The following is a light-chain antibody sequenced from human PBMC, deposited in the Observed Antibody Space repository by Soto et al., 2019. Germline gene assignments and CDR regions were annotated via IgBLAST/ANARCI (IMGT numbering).Light chain of an antibody. CDR1: QGISSW. V-gene: IGKV1-5*03. CDR2: KAS. CDR3: QQYNSFTS. Sequence: DIQMTQSPSTLSASVGDRVTITCRASQGISSWLAWYQQKPGKAPKLLIYKASSLESGVPSRFSGSGSGTEFTLTISSLQPDDFANYYCQQYNSFTSCGQGTKVEIK. J-gene: IGKJ1*01.